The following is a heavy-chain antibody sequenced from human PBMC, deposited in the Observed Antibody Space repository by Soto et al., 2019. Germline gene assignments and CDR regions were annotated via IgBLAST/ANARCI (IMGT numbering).Heavy chain of an antibody. CDR2: IIPILGIA. Sequence: ASVKVSCKASGGTFSSYTISWVRQAPGQGLEWMGRIIPILGIANYAQKFQGRVTITADKSTSTAYMELSSLRSEDTAVYYCASSCSSTSCPSGYSGQGSLVIGSS. CDR1: GGTFSSYT. CDR3: ASSCSSTSCPSGY. D-gene: IGHD2-2*01. J-gene: IGHJ4*02. V-gene: IGHV1-69*02.